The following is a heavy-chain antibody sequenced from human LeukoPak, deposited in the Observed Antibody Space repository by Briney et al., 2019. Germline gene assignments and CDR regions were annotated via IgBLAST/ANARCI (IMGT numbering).Heavy chain of an antibody. V-gene: IGHV3-23*01. CDR2: MSSSDDGR. CDR1: GFTFSSHS. CDR3: AKAPVTSCRGAFCYPFDY. D-gene: IGHD2-15*01. J-gene: IGHJ4*02. Sequence: PGGSLRLSCAASGFTFSSHSMNWVRQAPGKGLEWVSAMSSSDDGRYYAASVRGRFTISRDTSRSTRYLQMNSLRAEDAAVYYCAKAPVTSCRGAFCYPFDYWGQGTLVTVSS.